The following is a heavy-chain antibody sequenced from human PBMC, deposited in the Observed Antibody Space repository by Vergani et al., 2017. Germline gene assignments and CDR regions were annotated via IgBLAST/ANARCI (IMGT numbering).Heavy chain of an antibody. D-gene: IGHD6-13*01. V-gene: IGHV3-11*05. Sequence: QVQLVESGGGLVKPGGSLRLSCAASGFTFSDFYMSWIRQAPGKGLEWVSYISSSSSYINYADSVKGRFTISRDNAKNSLYLQMNSLRAEDTAVYYCARANIAAAGTWFDPWGQGTLVTVSS. CDR2: ISSSSSYI. CDR3: ARANIAAAGTWFDP. CDR1: GFTFSDFY. J-gene: IGHJ5*02.